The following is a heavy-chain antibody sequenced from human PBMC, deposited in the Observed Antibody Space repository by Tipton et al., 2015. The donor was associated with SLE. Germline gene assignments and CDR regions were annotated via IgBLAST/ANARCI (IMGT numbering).Heavy chain of an antibody. D-gene: IGHD4-11*01. CDR1: GGSISSGSYY. CDR2: IYYGGST. J-gene: IGHJ4*02. Sequence: TLSLTCTVSGGSISSGSYYWGWIRQPPGKGLEWIGSIYYGGSTYYNPSLKSRVTISVDTSKNQFSLKLSSVTAADTAVYYCARDPDYTGGYYFDYWGQGTLVTVSS. CDR3: ARDPDYTGGYYFDY. V-gene: IGHV4-39*07.